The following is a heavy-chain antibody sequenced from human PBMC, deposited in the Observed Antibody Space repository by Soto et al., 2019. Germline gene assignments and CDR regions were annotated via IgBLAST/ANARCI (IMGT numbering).Heavy chain of an antibody. Sequence: GGSLRLSCAASGFTFSSYSMNWVRQAPGKGLKWVSSISSSSSYIYYADSVKGRFTISRDNAKNSLYLQMNSLRAEDTAVYYCAREYSDILTGYYYALPYYFDYWGQGTLVTVSS. J-gene: IGHJ4*02. V-gene: IGHV3-21*01. D-gene: IGHD3-9*01. CDR1: GFTFSSYS. CDR3: AREYSDILTGYYYALPYYFDY. CDR2: ISSSSSYI.